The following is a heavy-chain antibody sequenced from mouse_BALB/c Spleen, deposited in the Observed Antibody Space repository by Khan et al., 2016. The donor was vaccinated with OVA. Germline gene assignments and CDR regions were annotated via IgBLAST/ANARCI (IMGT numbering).Heavy chain of an antibody. J-gene: IGHJ2*01. Sequence: EVKLLESGPGLLKPSQSLSLTCTVTGYSITSDYAWNWIRQLPGNKLEWMAYISYSGSTTYNPSLRSRIPITRDTSTNQFFLHLNSLTTEDTASDDCASGKLLRRYPDYFDYWGQGTTLTVSS. CDR2: ISYSGST. CDR1: GYSITSDYA. V-gene: IGHV3-2*02. CDR3: ASGKLLRRYPDYFDY. D-gene: IGHD1-1*01.